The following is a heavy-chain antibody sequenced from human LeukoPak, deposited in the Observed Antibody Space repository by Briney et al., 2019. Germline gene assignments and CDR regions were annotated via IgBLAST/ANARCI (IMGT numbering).Heavy chain of an antibody. Sequence: ASVKVSCKASGGTFSSYAFSWVRQAPGQGLEWMGGIIPIFGTANYAQKFQGRVTITADESTSTAYMELSSPRSEDTAVYYCARGSANFGVVSQGGKAFDIWGQGTMVTVSS. D-gene: IGHD3-3*01. J-gene: IGHJ3*02. CDR2: IIPIFGTA. CDR1: GGTFSSYA. CDR3: ARGSANFGVVSQGGKAFDI. V-gene: IGHV1-69*13.